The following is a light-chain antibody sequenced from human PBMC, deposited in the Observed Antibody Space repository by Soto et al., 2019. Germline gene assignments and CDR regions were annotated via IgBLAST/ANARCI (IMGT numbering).Light chain of an antibody. CDR1: QSISNNY. CDR3: QLYGSSPLIT. CDR2: GAS. J-gene: IGKJ5*01. V-gene: IGKV3-20*01. Sequence: EIVLTQSPGTLSLSPGERATLSCRASQSISNNYLAWYQQKPGQAPRFIIYGASTRATGIPARCSGSRSRTDFTLTVSRLEPEDFAVYYCQLYGSSPLITFGQGTRLEIK.